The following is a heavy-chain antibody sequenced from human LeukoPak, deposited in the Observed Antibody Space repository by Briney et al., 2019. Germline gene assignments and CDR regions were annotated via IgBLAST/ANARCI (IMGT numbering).Heavy chain of an antibody. CDR1: GGSISSGGYY. Sequence: TLSLTCTVSGGSISSGGYYWSWIRQHPGKGLEWIGYIYYSGSTYYNPSLKSRVTISVDTSKNQFSLKLSSVTAADTAVYYCAGCVAAAADAFDIWGQGTMVTVSS. J-gene: IGHJ3*02. V-gene: IGHV4-31*03. D-gene: IGHD2-15*01. CDR3: AGCVAAAADAFDI. CDR2: IYYSGST.